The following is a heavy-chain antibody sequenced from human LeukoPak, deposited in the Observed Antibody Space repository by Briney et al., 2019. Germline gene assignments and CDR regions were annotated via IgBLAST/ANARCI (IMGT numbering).Heavy chain of an antibody. CDR2: IYPGDSNI. V-gene: IGHV5-51*01. CDR3: ARREVRGVTWYYFDY. J-gene: IGHJ4*02. CDR1: GYSFTSYW. D-gene: IGHD3-10*01. Sequence: EESLKISCKGSGYSFTSYWIGWVRQMLGKGLEWMGIIYPGDSNIRSSPSFQSQVTTSADKSISTAYLQWSSLKASDTAMYYCARREVRGVTWYYFDYWGQGTLVTVSS.